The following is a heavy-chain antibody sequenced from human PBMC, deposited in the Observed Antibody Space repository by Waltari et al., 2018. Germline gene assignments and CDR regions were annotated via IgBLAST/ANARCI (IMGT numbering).Heavy chain of an antibody. D-gene: IGHD1-26*01. CDR2: IYTSGST. CDR1: GGSISSGSYY. Sequence: QVQLQESGPGLVKPSQTLSLTCTVSGGSISSGSYYWSWIRQPAGKGLEWIGYIYTSGSTNYNPSLKGRVTISVDTSKNQFSLKLSSVTAADTAVYYCARGGATGLFDYWGQGTLVTVSS. V-gene: IGHV4-61*09. CDR3: ARGGATGLFDY. J-gene: IGHJ4*02.